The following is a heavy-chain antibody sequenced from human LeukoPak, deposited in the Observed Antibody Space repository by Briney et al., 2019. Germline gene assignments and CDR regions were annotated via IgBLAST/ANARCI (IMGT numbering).Heavy chain of an antibody. CDR3: ATYSSGWSYFDY. D-gene: IGHD6-19*01. CDR1: GGSFSGYY. J-gene: IGHJ4*02. V-gene: IGHV4-34*01. CDR2: INHSGST. Sequence: SETLSLTCAVYGGSFSGYYWSWIRQPPGKGLEWSGEINHSGSTNYNPSLKSRVTISVDTSKNKFSLKLSSVPAADTAVYYCATYSSGWSYFDYCGQGTLVTVSS.